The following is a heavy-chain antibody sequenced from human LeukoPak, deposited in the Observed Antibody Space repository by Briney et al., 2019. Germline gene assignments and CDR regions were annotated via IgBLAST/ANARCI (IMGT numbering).Heavy chain of an antibody. D-gene: IGHD3-16*01. Sequence: PGGSLRLSCAASGFTFSSYWMHWVRQAPGKGLVWVSRINSDGSSTTYADSVKGRFTISRDNAKNTVYLQMNSLRAEDTAVYYCAREGGIGGIHYYYMDVWGKGTTVTVSS. V-gene: IGHV3-74*01. CDR2: INSDGSST. CDR1: GFTFSSYW. CDR3: AREGGIGGIHYYYMDV. J-gene: IGHJ6*03.